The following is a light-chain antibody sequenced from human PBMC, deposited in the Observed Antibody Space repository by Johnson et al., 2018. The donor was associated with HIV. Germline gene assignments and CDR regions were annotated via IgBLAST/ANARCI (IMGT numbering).Light chain of an antibody. Sequence: QSVLTQPPSVSAAPGQKVTISCSGGSSNIGNNYVSWYQQLPGTAPKLLIYDNNKRPSGIPDRFSGSKSGTSATLGITGLQTGDEADYYCGTWDSSLDAYVFGTGTKFTAL. CDR3: GTWDSSLDAYV. J-gene: IGLJ1*01. CDR1: SSNIGNNY. CDR2: DNN. V-gene: IGLV1-51*01.